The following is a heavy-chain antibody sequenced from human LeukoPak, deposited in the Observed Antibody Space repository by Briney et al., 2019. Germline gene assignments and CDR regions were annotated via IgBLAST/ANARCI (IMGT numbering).Heavy chain of an antibody. D-gene: IGHD6-13*01. Sequence: GGSLRLSCAASGFTFSAYDMNWVRQAPGKGLEWVSHITSSGSTIYYADSVKGRFTISRDNAKNSLYLQMNSLRAEDTAVYYCASPGYSSSWSAFDILGQGTMVTVSS. CDR2: ITSSGSTI. CDR3: ASPGYSSSWSAFDI. CDR1: GFTFSAYD. V-gene: IGHV3-48*03. J-gene: IGHJ3*02.